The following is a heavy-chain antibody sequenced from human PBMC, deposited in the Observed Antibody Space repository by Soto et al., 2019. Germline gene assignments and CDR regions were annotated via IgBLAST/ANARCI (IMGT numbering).Heavy chain of an antibody. CDR3: ARHAQWTYDYIWGSYRFGYYYYYYMDV. J-gene: IGHJ6*03. D-gene: IGHD3-16*02. Sequence: PGESLKISCKGSGYSFTSYWIGWVRQMPGKSLEWKGIIYPGHSDTRYSPSFQGQVTISADKSISTAYLQWSSLKASDTAMYYCARHAQWTYDYIWGSYRFGYYYYYYMDVWGKGTTVTVSS. V-gene: IGHV5-51*01. CDR1: GYSFTSYW. CDR2: IYPGHSDT.